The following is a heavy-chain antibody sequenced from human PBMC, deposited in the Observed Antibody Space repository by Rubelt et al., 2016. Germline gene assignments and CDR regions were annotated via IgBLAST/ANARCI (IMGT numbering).Heavy chain of an antibody. D-gene: IGHD3-10*01. CDR3: ARDPGPRGNDY. CDR2: FDPEDGET. V-gene: IGHV1-24*01. J-gene: IGHJ4*02. CDR1: GYTLTELS. Sequence: QVQLVQSGAEVKKPGASVKVSCKVSGYTLTELSMHWVRQAPGKGLEWMGGFDPEDGETIYAQKFQGRVTMTRDTSTSTVYMELSSLRSEDTAVYYCARDPGPRGNDYWGQGTLVTVSS.